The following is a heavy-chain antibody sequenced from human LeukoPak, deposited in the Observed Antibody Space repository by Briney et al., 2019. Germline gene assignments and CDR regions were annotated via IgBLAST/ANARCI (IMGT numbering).Heavy chain of an antibody. CDR2: IRSKANSYAT. CDR3: TSGGPGVAGLDY. D-gene: IGHD6-19*01. J-gene: IGHJ4*02. CDR1: GFSFSDSA. Sequence: GGSLRLSCAASGFSFSDSAMHWVRQASGKGLEWVGRIRSKANSYATAYDASVKGRFTMSRDDSKNTAYLQMNSLKIEDTAVYYCTSGGPGVAGLDYWGQGTLVTVSS. V-gene: IGHV3-73*01.